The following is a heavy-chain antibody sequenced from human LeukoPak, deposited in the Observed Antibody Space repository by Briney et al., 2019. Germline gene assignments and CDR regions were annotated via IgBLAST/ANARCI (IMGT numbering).Heavy chain of an antibody. CDR3: ARHGSYYYCSGSYYWNWFDP. CDR2: IYTSGST. J-gene: IGHJ5*02. D-gene: IGHD3-10*01. Sequence: SETLSLTCTVSGNSFGDYYWSWVRQPAGKGVEWIGRIYTSGSTTYNPSLKSRVTMSVDTSKNQFSLKLSSVTAADTAVYYCARHGSYYYCSGSYYWNWFDPWGQGTLVTVSS. V-gene: IGHV4-4*07. CDR1: GNSFGDYY.